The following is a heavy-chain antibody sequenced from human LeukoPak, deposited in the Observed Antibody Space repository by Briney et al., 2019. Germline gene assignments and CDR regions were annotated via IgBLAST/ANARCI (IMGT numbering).Heavy chain of an antibody. CDR2: IWYDGSNK. CDR3: AKDLGGRQILFDAFDI. CDR1: EFTFSSYG. V-gene: IGHV3-33*06. J-gene: IGHJ3*02. Sequence: PGRSLRLSCAASEFTFSSYGMHWVRQAPGKGLEWVAVIWYDGSNKYYADSVKGRFTISRDNSKNTLYLQMNSLRAEDTALYYCAKDLGGRQILFDAFDIWGQGTMVTVSS. D-gene: IGHD3-16*01.